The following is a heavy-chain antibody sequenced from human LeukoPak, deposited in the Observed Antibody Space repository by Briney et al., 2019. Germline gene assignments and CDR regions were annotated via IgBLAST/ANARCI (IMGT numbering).Heavy chain of an antibody. J-gene: IGHJ4*02. D-gene: IGHD3-16*02. CDR3: ARDRYGNTVDY. V-gene: IGHV4-30-4*01. CDR1: GDSISSGDYY. CDR2: IYYSGST. Sequence: SETLSLTCTVSGDSISSGDYYWTWIRQPPGKGLEWIGYIYYSGSTNYNPSLKSRVAISVDTSKNQFSLKLSPVTAADTAVYYCARDRYGNTVDYWGQGTLVTVSS.